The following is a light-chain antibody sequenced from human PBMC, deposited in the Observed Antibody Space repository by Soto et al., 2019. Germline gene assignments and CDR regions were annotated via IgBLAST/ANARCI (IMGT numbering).Light chain of an antibody. CDR3: QQFNNYPLT. V-gene: IGKV1D-13*01. CDR1: QGISSA. CDR2: DAS. J-gene: IGKJ4*01. Sequence: AIQLTQSPSSLSASVGDRVTVTCRASQGISSALAWYQQKPGRAPTLLIYDASNLEGGVPSRFSGRGSETDFALTISSLQPEDFATYYCQQFNNYPLTFGGGTKVEIK.